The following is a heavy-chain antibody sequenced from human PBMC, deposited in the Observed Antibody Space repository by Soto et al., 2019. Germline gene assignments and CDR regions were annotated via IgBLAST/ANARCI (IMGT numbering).Heavy chain of an antibody. CDR1: GFTFSSYG. V-gene: IGHV3-33*01. CDR3: ARDFGYDFWSGSFDY. J-gene: IGHJ4*02. CDR2: IWYDGSYK. D-gene: IGHD3-3*01. Sequence: GGSLRLSCAASGFTFSSYGMHWVRQAPGKGLDWVAVIWYDGSYKYDADSVKGRFTISRDNSKNTLYLQMNSLRAEDTAVYYCARDFGYDFWSGSFDYWGQGTLVTVSS.